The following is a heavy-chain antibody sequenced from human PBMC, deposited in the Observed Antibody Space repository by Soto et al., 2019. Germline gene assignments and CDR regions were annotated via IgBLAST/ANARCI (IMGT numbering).Heavy chain of an antibody. Sequence: QVQLQESGPGRVKPSQTLSLTCTVSGGSISSGGSYWSWIRQHPGKGLEWIGSIYYSGSTYYNPSLKRRVTISVDTSKNQFSLKLSSVTAADTAVYYCARDPSGSSTSWRPRSGMDVWGQGTTVTVSS. CDR1: GGSISSGGSY. CDR2: IYYSGST. D-gene: IGHD2-2*01. V-gene: IGHV4-31*03. J-gene: IGHJ6*02. CDR3: ARDPSGSSTSWRPRSGMDV.